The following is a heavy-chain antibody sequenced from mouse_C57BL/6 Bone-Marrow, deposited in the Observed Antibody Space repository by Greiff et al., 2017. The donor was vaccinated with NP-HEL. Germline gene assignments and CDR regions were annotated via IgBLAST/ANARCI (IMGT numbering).Heavy chain of an antibody. V-gene: IGHV1-26*01. CDR3: AREGGGHWYFDV. Sequence: VQLQQSGPELVKPGASVKISCKASGYTFTDYYMNWVKQSHGKSLEWIGDINPNNGGTSYNQKFKGKATLTVDKSSSTAYMELRSLTSEDSAVYYCAREGGGHWYFDVWGTGTTVTVSS. CDR2: INPNNGGT. J-gene: IGHJ1*03. CDR1: GYTFTDYY.